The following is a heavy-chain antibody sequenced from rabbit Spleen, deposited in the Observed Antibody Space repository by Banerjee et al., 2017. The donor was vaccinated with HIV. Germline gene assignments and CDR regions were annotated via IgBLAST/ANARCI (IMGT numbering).Heavy chain of an antibody. CDR1: GFDFSSYG. D-gene: IGHD6-1*01. Sequence: QEQLVESGGGLVQPGGSLKLSCKASGFDFSSYGVSWVRQPPGKGLEWIGYIDPLFGSTYYANWVNGRFSISRENTQNTVYLQLNSLTAADTATYFCASAYSDIYFDLWGQGTLVTVS. CDR3: ASAYSDIYFDL. V-gene: IGHV1S47*01. J-gene: IGHJ4*01. CDR2: IDPLFGST.